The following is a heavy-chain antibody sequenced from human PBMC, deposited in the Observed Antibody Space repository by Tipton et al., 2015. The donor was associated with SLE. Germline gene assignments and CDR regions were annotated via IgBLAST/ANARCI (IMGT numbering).Heavy chain of an antibody. CDR1: GGSISSYY. CDR2: INYSGST. Sequence: GLVKPSETLSLTCNVSGGSISSYYWTWIRQSPGKGLEWIGSINYSGSTYYNPSLKSRVTISVDTSKNQFSLKLTSVTAADTAVYFCARAIYGDPNRFDPWGQGTLVTVSS. V-gene: IGHV4-59*08. J-gene: IGHJ5*02. CDR3: ARAIYGDPNRFDP. D-gene: IGHD4-17*01.